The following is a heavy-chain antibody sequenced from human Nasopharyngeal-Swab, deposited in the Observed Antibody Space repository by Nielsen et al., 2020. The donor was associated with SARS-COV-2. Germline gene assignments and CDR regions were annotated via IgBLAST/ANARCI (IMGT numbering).Heavy chain of an antibody. CDR1: GGSISSYY. Sequence: GSLRLSCTVSGGSISSYYWSWIRQSPGKGLEWIGYFYYSGITNYNPSLKSRVTILIDTSKNQFSLKLNSVTAADTAVYYCAKNGNGYSYGSYYMDVWGKGTTVTVSS. D-gene: IGHD5-18*01. CDR3: AKNGNGYSYGSYYMDV. CDR2: FYYSGIT. J-gene: IGHJ6*03. V-gene: IGHV4-59*08.